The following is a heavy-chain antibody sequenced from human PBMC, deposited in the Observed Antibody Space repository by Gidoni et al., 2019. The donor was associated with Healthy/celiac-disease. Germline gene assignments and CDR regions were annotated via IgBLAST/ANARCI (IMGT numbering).Heavy chain of an antibody. CDR1: GYTFTGYY. V-gene: IGHV1-2*02. Sequence: VQLVQSGAEVKQPGSSVKFSCKASGYTFTGYYMHWVRPAPGQGLEWMGWINPNSGGTNYAQKFQGRVTMTRDTSISTAYMELSRLRADDTAVYYCARDRSSSSSLWFDPWGQGTLVTVSS. J-gene: IGHJ5*02. CDR3: ARDRSSSSSLWFDP. CDR2: INPNSGGT. D-gene: IGHD6-6*01.